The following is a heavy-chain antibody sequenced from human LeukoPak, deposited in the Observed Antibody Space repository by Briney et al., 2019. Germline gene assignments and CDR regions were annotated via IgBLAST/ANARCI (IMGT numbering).Heavy chain of an antibody. Sequence: GGSLRLSCAASGFTFSSYGMHWVRQAPGKGLEWVAVISYDGSNKYYADSVKGRFTISRDNSKNTLYLQMNSLRAEDTAVYYCARDGQLLWFGELLRGPFDYWGQGTLVTVSS. D-gene: IGHD3-10*01. J-gene: IGHJ4*02. CDR1: GFTFSSYG. CDR2: ISYDGSNK. V-gene: IGHV3-30*03. CDR3: ARDGQLLWFGELLRGPFDY.